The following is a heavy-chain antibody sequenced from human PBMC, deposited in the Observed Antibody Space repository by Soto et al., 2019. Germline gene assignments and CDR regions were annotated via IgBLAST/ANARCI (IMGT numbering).Heavy chain of an antibody. CDR3: ARGPHYDFWSVTERDYYYYMDV. D-gene: IGHD3-3*01. Sequence: ADTLSLTCTVSGGSISRYYWSWIRQPPGKGLEWIGYIYYSGSTNYNPSLKSRVTISVDTSKNQFSLKLSSVTAADTAVYYCARGPHYDFWSVTERDYYYYMDVWGKGTTVTVSS. J-gene: IGHJ6*03. V-gene: IGHV4-59*08. CDR2: IYYSGST. CDR1: GGSISRYY.